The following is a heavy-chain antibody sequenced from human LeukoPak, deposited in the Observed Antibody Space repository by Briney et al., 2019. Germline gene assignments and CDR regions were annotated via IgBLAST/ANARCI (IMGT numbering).Heavy chain of an antibody. CDR3: ARLTT. J-gene: IGHJ5*02. D-gene: IGHD3-9*01. CDR1: GFTVSSNY. CDR2: IYSGGGT. V-gene: IGHV3-66*01. Sequence: PGGSLRLSCAASGFTVSSNYMSWVRQAPGKGLEWVSLIYSGGGTYYADSVKGRFTISRDNFNNTMYLQVNSLRAEDTAVYYCARLTTWGQGTLVTVSS.